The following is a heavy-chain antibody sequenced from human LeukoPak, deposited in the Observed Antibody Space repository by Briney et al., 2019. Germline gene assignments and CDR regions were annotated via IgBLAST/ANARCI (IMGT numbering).Heavy chain of an antibody. V-gene: IGHV3-23*01. CDR3: AKDHRGLLWFGELSQDY. Sequence: GGSLRLSCAASGFTFSSYAMSWVRQAPGKGLEWVSAISGSGGSTYYADSVKGRFTISRDNSKNTLYLQMNSLRAEDTAVYYCAKDHRGLLWFGELSQDYWGQGTLVTVSS. CDR1: GFTFSSYA. D-gene: IGHD3-10*01. J-gene: IGHJ4*02. CDR2: ISGSGGST.